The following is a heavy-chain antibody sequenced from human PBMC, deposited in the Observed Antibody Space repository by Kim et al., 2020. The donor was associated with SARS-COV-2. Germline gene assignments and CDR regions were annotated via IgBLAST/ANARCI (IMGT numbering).Heavy chain of an antibody. J-gene: IGHJ4*02. CDR2: INTNTGNP. CDR1: GYTFTANA. D-gene: IGHD2-15*01. Sequence: ASVKVSCKASGYTFTANAITWVRQAPGQGLEWMGWINTNTGNPTYAPGFTGRVLFSLDTSASSAYLEISGLKAEDTAVYYCARTIAADYWGQGTLVTVSS. CDR3: ARTIAADY. V-gene: IGHV7-4-1*02.